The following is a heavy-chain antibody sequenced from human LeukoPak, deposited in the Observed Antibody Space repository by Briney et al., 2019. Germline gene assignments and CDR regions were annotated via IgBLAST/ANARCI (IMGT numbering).Heavy chain of an antibody. CDR1: GLTGSSTY. Sequence: TWGSLRLSCSASGLTGSSTYMSWVRQAPGEGLVWGSIIYSGGSTYYADSVKGRFTISRDSSKITLYLQMNSLRAEDTAVYYCASYVWGNYRSFDYWGQGTLVTVSS. CDR3: ASYVWGNYRSFDY. J-gene: IGHJ4*02. V-gene: IGHV3-53*01. CDR2: IYSGGST. D-gene: IGHD3-16*02.